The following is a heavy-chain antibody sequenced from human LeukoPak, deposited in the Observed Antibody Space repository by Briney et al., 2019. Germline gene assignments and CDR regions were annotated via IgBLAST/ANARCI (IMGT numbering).Heavy chain of an antibody. V-gene: IGHV4-39*07. CDR1: GVSFSSYY. J-gene: IGHJ4*02. D-gene: IGHD3-22*01. CDR3: ARDSRYYYDSSGYYDY. Sequence: ETLSLTCAVYGVSFSSYYWGWIRQPPGKGLEWIGSIYYSGSTYYNPSLKSRVTISVDTSKNQFSLKLSSVTAADTAVYYCARDSRYYYDSSGYYDYWGQGTLVTVSS. CDR2: IYYSGST.